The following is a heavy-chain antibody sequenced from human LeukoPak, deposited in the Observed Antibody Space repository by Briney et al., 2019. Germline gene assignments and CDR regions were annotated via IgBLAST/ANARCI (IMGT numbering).Heavy chain of an antibody. CDR1: GGSINSYY. CDR2: VSHSGST. J-gene: IGHJ4*02. V-gene: IGHV4-59*12. CDR3: ARTPYGANSCADY. Sequence: PSQTLSLTCTVSGGSINSYYWGWIRQPPGKGLEWIGAVSHSGSTYYNPSLKSRVTISIDASKNQFSLKLSSVTAADTAVYFCARTPYGANSCADYWGQGSLVTVSS. D-gene: IGHD4-23*01.